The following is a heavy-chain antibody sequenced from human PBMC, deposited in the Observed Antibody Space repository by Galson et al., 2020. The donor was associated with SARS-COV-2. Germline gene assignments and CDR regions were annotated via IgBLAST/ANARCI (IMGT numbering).Heavy chain of an antibody. CDR1: GYTFTSYA. CDR2: INTNTGNP. Sequence: ASVKVSCKASGYTFTSYAMNLVRQAPGQGLEWMGWINTNTGNPTYAQGFTGRFVFSLDTSVSTAYLQISSLKAEDPAVYYCARDGGSSSPYYYYYYMDVWGKGTTVTVSS. V-gene: IGHV7-4-1*02. CDR3: ARDGGSSSPYYYYYYMDV. D-gene: IGHD6-13*01. J-gene: IGHJ6*03.